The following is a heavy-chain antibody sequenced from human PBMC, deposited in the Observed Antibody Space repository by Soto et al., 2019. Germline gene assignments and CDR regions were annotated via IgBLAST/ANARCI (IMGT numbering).Heavy chain of an antibody. CDR2: IWSDGNKR. D-gene: IGHD1-1*01. V-gene: IGHV3-33*01. CDR1: GFMFTNHG. Sequence: PGGSLRLSCAASGFMFTNHGMHWVRQAPGKGLEWVAVIWSDGNKRYYADSVKGRFTVSRDTSKNTLYLQMNNLRADDTAVYYCGRGDNGADGASDYWGKGTLVT. CDR3: GRGDNGADGASDY. J-gene: IGHJ4*02.